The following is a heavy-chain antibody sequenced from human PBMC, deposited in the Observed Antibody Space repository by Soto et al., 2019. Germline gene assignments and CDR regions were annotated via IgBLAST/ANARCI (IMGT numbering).Heavy chain of an antibody. Sequence: QVQLQESGPGLVQPSQTLSLTCTVSGGSIRSGGYYWSWIRQPPGKGLEWIGYIYYSGSTYYNPSLKRRGTMSGDTSKNQFPQKLSSGTAADTAVYYCASVKYDGSGKGSYYFDYWGQGTLVTDSS. CDR2: IYYSGST. D-gene: IGHD3-10*01. CDR1: GGSIRSGGYY. J-gene: IGHJ4*02. V-gene: IGHV4-31*03. CDR3: ASVKYDGSGKGSYYFDY.